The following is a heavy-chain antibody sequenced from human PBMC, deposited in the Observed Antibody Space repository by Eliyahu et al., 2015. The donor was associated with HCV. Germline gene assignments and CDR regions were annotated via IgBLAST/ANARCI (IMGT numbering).Heavy chain of an antibody. Sequence: QVQLQESGPGLVKPSETLSLTCXVSGXSIXXYXWSWIRQPPGKGLXWIGYIHYSGSTNYNPSLKSRVTISVDTSKNQFSLNLTSVTAADTAMYYCASGGGGIAVTGTGGWFDPWGQGTLVTVSS. V-gene: IGHV4-59*01. CDR2: IHYSGST. J-gene: IGHJ5*02. D-gene: IGHD6-19*01. CDR3: ASGGGGIAVTGTGGWFDP. CDR1: GXSIXXYX.